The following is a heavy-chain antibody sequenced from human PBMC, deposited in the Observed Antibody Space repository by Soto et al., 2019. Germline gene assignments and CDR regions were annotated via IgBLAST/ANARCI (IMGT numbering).Heavy chain of an antibody. CDR1: GFTFSSYA. J-gene: IGHJ4*02. V-gene: IGHV3-23*01. Sequence: EVQLLESGGGLVQPGGSLRLSCAASGFTFSSYAMSWVRQAPGKGLEWVSAISGSGGSTYYADSVKGRFTISRDNSKNTLYLQMNSLRAEDTAVYYCAKDSTYYYDSSGYYSDDPYYFDYWGQGTLVTVSS. D-gene: IGHD3-22*01. CDR2: ISGSGGST. CDR3: AKDSTYYYDSSGYYSDDPYYFDY.